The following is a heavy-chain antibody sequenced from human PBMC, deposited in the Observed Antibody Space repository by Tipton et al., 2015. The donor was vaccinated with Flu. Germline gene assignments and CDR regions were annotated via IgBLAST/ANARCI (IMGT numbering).Heavy chain of an antibody. V-gene: IGHV5-51*01. D-gene: IGHD6-13*01. Sequence: MQLVQSGAEVKEPGESLKISCKGSGYSFTSYWIGWVRQMPGKGLEWMGVIYPGDSDSRYSPSFQGQVTISADKSISTAYLQWSSLKASDTAIYYCARPRYPLPHIAMPNDAFDIWGQGTMVTVSS. J-gene: IGHJ3*02. CDR3: ARPRYPLPHIAMPNDAFDI. CDR2: IYPGDSDS. CDR1: GYSFTSYW.